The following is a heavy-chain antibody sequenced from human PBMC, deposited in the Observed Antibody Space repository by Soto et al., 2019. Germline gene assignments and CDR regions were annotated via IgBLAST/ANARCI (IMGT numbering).Heavy chain of an antibody. CDR1: VGSISSYY. CDR3: AALEYYDSSGYYPFDY. Sequence: SGALDLSCAVTVGSISSYYLSWIRQPPGKGLEWIGYIYYSGSTNYNPSLKSRATISVDTSKNQFSLKLSSVTAADTAVYYCAALEYYDSSGYYPFDYWGQGTLVPVSS. CDR2: IYYSGST. D-gene: IGHD3-22*01. V-gene: IGHV4-59*01. J-gene: IGHJ4*02.